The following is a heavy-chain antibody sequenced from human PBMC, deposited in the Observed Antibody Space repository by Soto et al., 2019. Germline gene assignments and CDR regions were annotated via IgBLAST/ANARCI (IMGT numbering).Heavy chain of an antibody. V-gene: IGHV4-34*01. CDR3: ARARLIAAAGHNWFDP. CDR1: GGSFSGYY. Sequence: SETLSLTCAVYGGSFSGYYWSWIRQPPGKGLEWIGEINHSGSTNYNPSLKSRVTISVDTSKNQFSLKLSSVTAADTAVYYCARARLIAAAGHNWFDPWGQGTLVTVSS. J-gene: IGHJ5*02. CDR2: INHSGST. D-gene: IGHD6-13*01.